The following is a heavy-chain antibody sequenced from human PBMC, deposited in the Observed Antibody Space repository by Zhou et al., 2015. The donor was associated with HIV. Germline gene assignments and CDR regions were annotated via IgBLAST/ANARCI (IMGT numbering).Heavy chain of an antibody. CDR2: INPNSHNV. CDR3: ARRGTQLWSDSFDI. J-gene: IGHJ3*02. Sequence: QVQLVQSGAEVQKPGSSVKVSCKASGGIFSNYLIMGATGPWTRLEWMGWINPNSHNVDFAQKFQGRVTLTGNTSMRTVYMYLSGLRSEDTAVYYCARRGTQLWSDSFDIWGQGTMVTVSS. CDR1: GGIFSNYL. D-gene: IGHD5-18*01. V-gene: IGHV1-8*01.